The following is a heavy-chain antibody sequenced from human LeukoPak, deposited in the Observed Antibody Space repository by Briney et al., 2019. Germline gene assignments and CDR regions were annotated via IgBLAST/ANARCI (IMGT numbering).Heavy chain of an antibody. CDR2: ISAYNGNT. CDR1: GYTFTSYG. CDR3: ARDFRMLWFGELLSHFDY. V-gene: IGHV1-18*01. J-gene: IGHJ4*02. D-gene: IGHD3-10*01. Sequence: ASVKVSCKASGYTFTSYGISWVRQAPGQGLEWMGWISAYNGNTNYAQKLQGRVTMTTDTSTSTAYMELRSLRSDDTAVYYCARDFRMLWFGELLSHFDYWGQGTLVTVSS.